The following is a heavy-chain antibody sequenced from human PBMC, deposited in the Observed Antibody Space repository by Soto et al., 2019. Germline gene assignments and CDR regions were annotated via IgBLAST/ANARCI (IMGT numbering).Heavy chain of an antibody. V-gene: IGHV1-69*02. CDR2: IIPVLGVE. J-gene: IGHJ6*02. CDR3: XXXXXXXXXXXXXXXXXX. Sequence: QVQLVQSGAEVKRPGSSVKVSCRASGGSFSSYIVSWVRQAPGQGLEWMGRIIPVLGVEYYAQKFQGRVKITADKSTSTAYMXLSSLXXXXXXXXXXXXXXXXXXXXXXXXXXXXWGLGTTVTVSS. CDR1: GGSFSSYI.